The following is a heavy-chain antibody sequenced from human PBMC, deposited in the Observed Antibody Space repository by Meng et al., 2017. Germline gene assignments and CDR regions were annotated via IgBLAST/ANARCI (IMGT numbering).Heavy chain of an antibody. J-gene: IGHJ4*02. CDR2: IGTAGDT. CDR1: GFTFSSYD. Sequence: EVQLVGCGGGLVQPGGSLRLSCAASGFTFSSYDMHWVRQATGKGLEWVSAIGTAGDTYYPGSVKGRFTISRENAKNSLYLQMNSLRAGDTAVYYCARAHGYGVYNYWGQGTLVTVSS. V-gene: IGHV3-13*01. CDR3: ARAHGYGVYNY. D-gene: IGHD2-8*01.